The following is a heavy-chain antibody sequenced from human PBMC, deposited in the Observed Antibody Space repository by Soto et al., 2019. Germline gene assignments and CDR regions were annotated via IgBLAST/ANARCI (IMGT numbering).Heavy chain of an antibody. Sequence: QVQLQQWGAGLLKPSETLSLTCAVYGGSFSGYYWSWIRQPPGKGLEWIGEINHSGSTNCNPSLKSRVTISVDTSKNQFSLKLSSVTAADTAVYYCARGVSYGDYVPIYYFDYWGQGTLVTVSS. CDR3: ARGVSYGDYVPIYYFDY. CDR1: GGSFSGYY. D-gene: IGHD4-17*01. J-gene: IGHJ4*02. V-gene: IGHV4-34*01. CDR2: INHSGST.